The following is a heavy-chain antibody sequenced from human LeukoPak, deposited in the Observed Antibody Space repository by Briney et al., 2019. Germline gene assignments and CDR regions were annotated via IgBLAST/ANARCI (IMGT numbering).Heavy chain of an antibody. CDR3: ARHPGGVVGGNYYYGMDV. CDR1: GDSISRYY. J-gene: IGHJ6*02. V-gene: IGHV4-59*08. Sequence: PSETLSLTCTVSGDSISRYYWSWIRQPSGKGLEWIGYIHYSGSTNYNPSLKSRVSISVDTSKTQFSLKLSSVTAADTAMYYCARHPGGVVGGNYYYGMDVWGQGTTVTVSS. CDR2: IHYSGST. D-gene: IGHD2-15*01.